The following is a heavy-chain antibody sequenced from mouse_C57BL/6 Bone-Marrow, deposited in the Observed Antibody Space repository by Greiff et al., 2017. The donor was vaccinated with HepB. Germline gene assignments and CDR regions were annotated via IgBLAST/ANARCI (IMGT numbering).Heavy chain of an antibody. J-gene: IGHJ2*01. CDR3: ARVIYYYGSSYRYFDY. V-gene: IGHV5-17*01. D-gene: IGHD1-1*01. CDR1: GFTFSDYG. CDR2: ISSGSSTI. Sequence: EVQVVESGGGLVKPGGSLKLSCAASGFTFSDYGMHWVRQAPEKGLEWVAYISSGSSTIYYADTVKGRFTISRDNAKNTLFLQMTSLRSEDTAMYYCARVIYYYGSSYRYFDYWGQGTTLTVSS.